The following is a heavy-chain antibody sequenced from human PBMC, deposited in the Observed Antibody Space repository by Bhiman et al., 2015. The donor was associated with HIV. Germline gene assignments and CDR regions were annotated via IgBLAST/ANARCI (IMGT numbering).Heavy chain of an antibody. CDR3: VRGHNSAFDI. CDR1: GFTFSSHW. V-gene: IGHV3-74*01. J-gene: IGHJ3*02. CDR2: LNSDGSII. D-gene: IGHD5-24*01. Sequence: EVQLAESGGGLVQPGGSLRLSCEASGFTFSSHWMHWVRQGPGKGLMWLSGLNSDGSIITYADSVKGRFTISRDNAKNTLSLQMTSLRVEDTAVYYCVRGHNSAFDIWGQGTVVTVSS.